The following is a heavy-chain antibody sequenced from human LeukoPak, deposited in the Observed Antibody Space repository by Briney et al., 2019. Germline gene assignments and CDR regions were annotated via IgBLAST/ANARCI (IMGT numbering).Heavy chain of an antibody. Sequence: GGSLRLSCAASGFTFSSYSMNWVRQAPGKGLEWVSYISSSSSTIYYADSVKGRFTISRDNAKNSLYLQMNSLSAEDTAVYYCARVSPRIGVGSSWDFDLWGRGTLVTVSS. J-gene: IGHJ2*01. CDR2: ISSSSSTI. V-gene: IGHV3-48*04. D-gene: IGHD3-3*01. CDR1: GFTFSSYS. CDR3: ARVSPRIGVGSSWDFDL.